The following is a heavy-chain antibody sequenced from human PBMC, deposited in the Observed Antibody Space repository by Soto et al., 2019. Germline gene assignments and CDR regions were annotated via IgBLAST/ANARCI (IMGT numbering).Heavy chain of an antibody. V-gene: IGHV3-30*18. Sequence: GGSLRLSCAASGFTFSSYGMHWVRQAPGKGLEWVAVISYDGSNKYYADSVKGRFTISRDNSKNTLYLQMNSLRAEDTAVYYCAKDLGTVTTHYFDYWGQGTLVTVSS. CDR2: ISYDGSNK. J-gene: IGHJ4*02. CDR1: GFTFSSYG. D-gene: IGHD4-17*01. CDR3: AKDLGTVTTHYFDY.